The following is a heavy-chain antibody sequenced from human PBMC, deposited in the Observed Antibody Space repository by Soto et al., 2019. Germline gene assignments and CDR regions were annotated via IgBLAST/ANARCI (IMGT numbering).Heavy chain of an antibody. J-gene: IGHJ3*02. Sequence: PSETLSLTCVVSGGSISNNNWWTWVRQPPGKGLEWIAEIYHSGATNYNPSLRSRVTLSVGKSNNQVSLRLNSVTAADTAVYYCARGFSGIVGATAAFDIWGQGTMVTVSS. D-gene: IGHD1-26*01. V-gene: IGHV4-4*02. CDR2: IYHSGAT. CDR1: GGSISNNNW. CDR3: ARGFSGIVGATAAFDI.